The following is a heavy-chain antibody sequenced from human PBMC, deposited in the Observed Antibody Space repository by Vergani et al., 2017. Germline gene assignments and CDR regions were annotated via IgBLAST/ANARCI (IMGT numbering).Heavy chain of an antibody. CDR2: IYYSGST. D-gene: IGHD2-21*01. Sequence: QVQLQESGPGLVKPSETLSLTCTVSGGSISSYYWSWIRQPPGKGLEWIGYIYYSGSTNYNPSLKSRVTISVDTSKNQFSLKLSSVTAADTAVYYCARAWKHSTRFDYWSQGSLVTVSS. CDR3: ARAWKHSTRFDY. V-gene: IGHV4-59*01. CDR1: GGSISSYY. J-gene: IGHJ4*02.